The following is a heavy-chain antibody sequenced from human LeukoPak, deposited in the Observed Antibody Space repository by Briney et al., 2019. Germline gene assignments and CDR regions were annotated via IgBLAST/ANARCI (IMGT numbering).Heavy chain of an antibody. CDR1: GFTFDDYS. CDR2: INWNGGST. V-gene: IGHV3-20*04. CDR3: AELGITMIGGV. D-gene: IGHD3-10*02. J-gene: IGHJ6*04. Sequence: GGSLRLSCAASGFTFDDYSMSWVRQAPGKGLEWVSGINWNGGSTGYADSVKGRFTISRDNAKNSLYLQMNSLRAEDTAVYYCAELGITMIGGVWGKGTTVTISS.